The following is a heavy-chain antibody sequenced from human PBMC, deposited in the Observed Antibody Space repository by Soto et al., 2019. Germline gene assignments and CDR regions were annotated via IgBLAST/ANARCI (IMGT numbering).Heavy chain of an antibody. V-gene: IGHV1-18*01. J-gene: IGHJ4*02. CDR3: ARECQKALRCYFDY. CDR2: ISAYNGNT. D-gene: IGHD4-17*01. CDR1: GYTFTSYG. Sequence: ASLKVSCKASGYTFTSYGISWVRQAPGQGLEWMGWISAYNGNTNYAQKLQGRVTMTTDTSTSTAYMELRSLRSDDTAVYYCARECQKALRCYFDYWGQGTLVTVSS.